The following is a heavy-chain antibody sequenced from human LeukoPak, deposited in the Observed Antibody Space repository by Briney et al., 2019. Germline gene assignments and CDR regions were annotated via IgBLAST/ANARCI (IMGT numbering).Heavy chain of an antibody. CDR2: ISYRGST. Sequence: SETLSLTCTVSGVSISSDHWSWIRQPPGKGLEWIGCISYRGSTHYNASLKSRVTMSLDSSKNQFALRLTSVTAADTAVYYCARVRGLGVVTPYSDYWGQGTLVTVSS. V-gene: IGHV4-59*08. CDR1: GVSISSDH. D-gene: IGHD3-10*01. J-gene: IGHJ4*02. CDR3: ARVRGLGVVTPYSDY.